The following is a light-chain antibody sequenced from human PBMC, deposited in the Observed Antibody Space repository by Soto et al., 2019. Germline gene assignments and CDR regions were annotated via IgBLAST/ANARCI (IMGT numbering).Light chain of an antibody. CDR3: MSYTGGNRFV. CDR2: QVT. V-gene: IGLV2-8*01. CDR1: INDVGGYNY. Sequence: QCALTQPPSAFGSPGQSVTISCAGTINDVGGYNYVSWYQQHPGKVPQLMIYQVTKRPSGVPDRFSASKSDTTASLTISGLQAEDEGDYYCMSYTGGNRFVFGTGTKVTVL. J-gene: IGLJ1*01.